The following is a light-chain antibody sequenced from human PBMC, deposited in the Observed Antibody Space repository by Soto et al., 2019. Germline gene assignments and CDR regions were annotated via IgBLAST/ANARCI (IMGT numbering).Light chain of an antibody. Sequence: IVMTQSPATLSVSPGERATLSCRASLSVSNNLAWYQQKPGQPPRLLIYGASTRATGIPARFSGSGSGTDFTLTISRLEPEDFAVYYCQQYDQWPITFGQGTRLEI. V-gene: IGKV3-15*01. CDR3: QQYDQWPIT. CDR2: GAS. J-gene: IGKJ5*01. CDR1: LSVSNN.